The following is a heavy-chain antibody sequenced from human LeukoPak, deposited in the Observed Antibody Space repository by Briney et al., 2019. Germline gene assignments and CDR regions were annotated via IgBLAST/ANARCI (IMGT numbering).Heavy chain of an antibody. CDR1: GFTFSSYW. CDR3: ARELRDYYYYMDV. CDR2: IRQDGSEK. V-gene: IGHV3-7*01. J-gene: IGHJ6*03. Sequence: GGSLRLSCAASGFTFSSYWMSWVRQAPGKGLEWVANIRQDGSEKYYVDSVKGRFTISRDNAKNSLYLQMNSLRAEDTAVYYCARELRDYYYYMDVWGKGTMVTVSS.